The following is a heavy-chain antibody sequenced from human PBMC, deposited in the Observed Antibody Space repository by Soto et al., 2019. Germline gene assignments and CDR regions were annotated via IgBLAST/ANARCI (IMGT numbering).Heavy chain of an antibody. Sequence: SETLSLTCAVYGGSFSGYYWSWIRQPPGKGLEWIGYIYYSGSTNYNPSLKSRVTISVDTSKNQFSLKLSSVTAADTAVYYCARDQNDAFDIWGQGTMVT. CDR1: GGSFSGYY. V-gene: IGHV4-59*01. CDR2: IYYSGST. CDR3: ARDQNDAFDI. J-gene: IGHJ3*02.